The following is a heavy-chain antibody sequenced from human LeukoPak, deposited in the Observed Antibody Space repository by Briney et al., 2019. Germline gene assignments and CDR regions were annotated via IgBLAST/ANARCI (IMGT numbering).Heavy chain of an antibody. CDR1: DGSISSYY. D-gene: IGHD3-16*02. CDR2: IYYSGST. Sequence: PSETLSLTCTVSDGSISSYYWSWIRQPPGKGLEWIGYIYYSGSTNYNPSLKSRVTISVDTSKNQFSLKLSSVTAADTAVYYCAREVDDYVWGSYRRPAFDIWGQGTMVTVSS. J-gene: IGHJ3*02. V-gene: IGHV4-59*01. CDR3: AREVDDYVWGSYRRPAFDI.